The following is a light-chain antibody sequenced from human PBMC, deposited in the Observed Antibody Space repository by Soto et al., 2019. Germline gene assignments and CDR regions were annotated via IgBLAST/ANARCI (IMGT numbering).Light chain of an antibody. Sequence: QSVLTQPPSASGSPGQSVTISCTGTSSDVGDYNYVSWYQQHPGKAPKLMIYEVSKRPSGVPDRFSGSKSGYTASLTVSGLQAEDEADYYCSSYAGSLYIFGTGTKLTVL. J-gene: IGLJ1*01. CDR1: SSDVGDYNY. CDR2: EVS. CDR3: SSYAGSLYI. V-gene: IGLV2-8*01.